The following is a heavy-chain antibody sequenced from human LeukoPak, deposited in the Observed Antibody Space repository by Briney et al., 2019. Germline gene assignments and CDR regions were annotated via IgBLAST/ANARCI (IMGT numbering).Heavy chain of an antibody. CDR3: AKAPMVYATTGQAGGESSFDY. D-gene: IGHD2-8*01. CDR2: INPSGGST. J-gene: IGHJ4*02. V-gene: IGHV1-46*01. Sequence: ASVKVSCKASGYTFTSYGISWVRQAPGQGLEWMGIINPSGGSTSYAQKFQGRVTMTRDMSTSTVYMELSSLRSEDTAVYYCAKAPMVYATTGQAGGESSFDYWGQGTLVTVSS. CDR1: GYTFTSYG.